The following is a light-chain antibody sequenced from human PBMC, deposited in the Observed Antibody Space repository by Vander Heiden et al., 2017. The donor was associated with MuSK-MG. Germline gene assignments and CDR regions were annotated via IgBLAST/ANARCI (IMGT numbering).Light chain of an antibody. CDR3: CSYAGSSILV. J-gene: IGLJ2*01. CDR2: EVI. CDR1: SSDVGTYNL. Sequence: QSVLTQPASVSGSPGQSIILSCTGTSSDVGTYNLVSWYQQHPGKVPKLMIYEVIKRPSGVSNRFSGSKSGNTASLTISGLQAEDEADYYCCSYAGSSILVFGGGTKLTVL. V-gene: IGLV2-23*02.